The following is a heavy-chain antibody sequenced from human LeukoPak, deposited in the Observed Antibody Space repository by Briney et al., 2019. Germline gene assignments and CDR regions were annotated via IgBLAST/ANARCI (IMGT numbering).Heavy chain of an antibody. V-gene: IGHV4-59*12. J-gene: IGHJ3*02. CDR3: ARELTIFGVVTSGAAFDI. CDR2: IYYTGST. D-gene: IGHD3-3*01. Sequence: SETLSLTCTVSGGSISRDYWSWIRQPPGKGLEWIGYIYYTGSTNYNPSLKSRVTISVDRSKNQFSLKLSSVTAADTAVYYCARELTIFGVVTSGAAFDIWGQGTMVTVSS. CDR1: GGSISRDY.